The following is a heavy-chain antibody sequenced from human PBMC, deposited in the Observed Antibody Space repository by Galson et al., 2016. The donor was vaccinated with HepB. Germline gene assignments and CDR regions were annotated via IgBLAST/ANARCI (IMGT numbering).Heavy chain of an antibody. V-gene: IGHV1-58*01. J-gene: IGHJ4*02. D-gene: IGHD6-19*01. Sequence: SVKVSCKASGFTFTRSAVQWVRQARGQRLEWIGWIVVGSGITNYAQKFQERVTITRDMSTSTAYMELSSLRSEDTAVYYCAADLKGSSGWPSYFDYWGQGTLVTVSS. CDR2: IVVGSGIT. CDR3: AADLKGSSGWPSYFDY. CDR1: GFTFTRSA.